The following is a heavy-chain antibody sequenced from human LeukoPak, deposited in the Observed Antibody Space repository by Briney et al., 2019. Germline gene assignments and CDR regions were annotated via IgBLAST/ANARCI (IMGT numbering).Heavy chain of an antibody. Sequence: SETLSLTCTVSGGSISSSSYYWGWIRQPPGKGLEWIGSIYYSGSTYYNPSLKSRVTISVDTSKNQFSLKPSSVTAADTAVYYCARSYPSKQQLARRAFDYWGQGTLVTVSS. CDR3: ARSYPSKQQLARRAFDY. CDR2: IYYSGST. D-gene: IGHD6-13*01. CDR1: GGSISSSSYY. V-gene: IGHV4-39*01. J-gene: IGHJ4*02.